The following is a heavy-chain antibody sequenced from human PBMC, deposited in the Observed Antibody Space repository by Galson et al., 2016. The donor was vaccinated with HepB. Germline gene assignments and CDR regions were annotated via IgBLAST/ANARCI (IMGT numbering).Heavy chain of an antibody. V-gene: IGHV3-33*06. CDR2: IDYGGSTK. Sequence: SLRLSCAASGFHLRTYGIHWVRQAPGKGLEWVGLIDYGGSTKYSGDSVKGRFTFSRNNSKNTVYPQVNTLRGEDTAVYYCAKDHRTGNSLDAFDLWGRGTVVTVSS. J-gene: IGHJ3*01. CDR3: AKDHRTGNSLDAFDL. D-gene: IGHD3/OR15-3a*01. CDR1: GFHLRTYG.